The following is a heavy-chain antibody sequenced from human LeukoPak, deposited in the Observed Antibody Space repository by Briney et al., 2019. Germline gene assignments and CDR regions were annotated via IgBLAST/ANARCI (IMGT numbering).Heavy chain of an antibody. D-gene: IGHD2-8*02. V-gene: IGHV3-21*01. CDR2: ISSSSSYI. Sequence: PGGSLRLSCAASGFTFSSYSMNWVRQAPGKGLEWVSSISSSSSYIYYADSVKGRFTISRDNAKNSLYLQMNSLRAEGTAVYYCARAGAAENFQHWGQGTLVTVSS. CDR3: ARAGAAENFQH. CDR1: GFTFSSYS. J-gene: IGHJ1*01.